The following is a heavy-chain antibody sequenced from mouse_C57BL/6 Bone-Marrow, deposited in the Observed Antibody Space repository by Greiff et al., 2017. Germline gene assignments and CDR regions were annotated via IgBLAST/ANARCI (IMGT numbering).Heavy chain of an antibody. V-gene: IGHV1-66*01. D-gene: IGHD1-1*01. J-gene: IGHJ2*01. Sequence: SGPELVKPGASVKISCKASGYSFTRYYIHWVKQRPGQGLEWIGWIYPGSGNTKYNEKFKGKATLTADTSSSTAYMQLSSLTSEDSAVYYCASYYGSSFDYWGQGTTLTVSS. CDR2: IYPGSGNT. CDR3: ASYYGSSFDY. CDR1: GYSFTRYY.